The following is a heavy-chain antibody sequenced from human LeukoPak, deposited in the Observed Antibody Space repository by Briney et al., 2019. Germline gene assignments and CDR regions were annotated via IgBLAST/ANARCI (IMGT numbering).Heavy chain of an antibody. CDR3: ARDQYGSGDGYYMDL. V-gene: IGHV3-7*01. CDR2: IKEDGSEK. CDR1: GFSFSRYW. D-gene: IGHD3-10*01. Sequence: GGSLRLSCVASGFSFSRYWMSWVRQAPGKGLEWVANIKEDGSEKYYVDSVKGRFTVSRDNAKNSLFLQMNSLRSEDTALYYCARDQYGSGDGYYMDLWGKGTTVTISS. J-gene: IGHJ6*03.